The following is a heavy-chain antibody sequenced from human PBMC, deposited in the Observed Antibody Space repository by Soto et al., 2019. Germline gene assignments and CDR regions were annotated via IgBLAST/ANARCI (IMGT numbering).Heavy chain of an antibody. CDR3: AHKEIAVAGTLEYFQH. CDR2: IYWDDDK. CDR1: GFSLSTSGVG. Sequence: QITLKESGPTLVNPTQTLTLTCTFSGFSLSTSGVGVGWIRQPPGKALEWLALIYWDDDKRYSPSLKSRLTITKDTSKNQVVLTMTNMDPVDTATYYCAHKEIAVAGTLEYFQHWGQGTLVTVSS. D-gene: IGHD6-19*01. J-gene: IGHJ1*01. V-gene: IGHV2-5*02.